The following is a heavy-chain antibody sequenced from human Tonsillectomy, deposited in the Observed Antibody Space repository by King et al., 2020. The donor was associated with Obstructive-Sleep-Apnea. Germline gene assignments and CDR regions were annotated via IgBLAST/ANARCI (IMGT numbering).Heavy chain of an antibody. J-gene: IGHJ5*02. CDR1: GGSISTYY. Sequence: QVQLQESGPGLVKPSETLSLTCTVSGGSISTYYWSWLRQPPGKRLEWIGYIYYSGSSNYNPSLKRRVSISLDTSKNPFSLKLTSVTAADTAVYYCARSPYGSGIIDYFDPWGQGTLVTVSS. CDR3: ARSPYGSGIIDYFDP. D-gene: IGHD3-10*01. V-gene: IGHV4-59*01. CDR2: IYYSGSS.